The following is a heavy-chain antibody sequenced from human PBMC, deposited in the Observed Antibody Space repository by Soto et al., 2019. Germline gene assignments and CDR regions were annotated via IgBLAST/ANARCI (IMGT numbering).Heavy chain of an antibody. Sequence: QVQLVQSGAEVKQPGASVKVSCKASRYTFISYDINWVRQATGQGLEWMGWMNPKSANTGYAQNFQGRVTMTRNTSISTAYMELSSLRSEDTAVYYCARSPSWETTVAPYYFDYWGQGTLATVSS. D-gene: IGHD4-4*01. CDR3: ARSPSWETTVAPYYFDY. CDR2: MNPKSANT. J-gene: IGHJ4*02. V-gene: IGHV1-8*01. CDR1: RYTFISYD.